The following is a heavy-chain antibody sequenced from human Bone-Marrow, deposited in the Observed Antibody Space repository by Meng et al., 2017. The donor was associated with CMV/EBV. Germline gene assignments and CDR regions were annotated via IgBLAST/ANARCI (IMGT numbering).Heavy chain of an antibody. J-gene: IGHJ1*01. Sequence: SETLSLTCTVSGGSVSSGSYYWSWIRQPPGKGLEWIGYIYYSGSTNYNPSLKSRVTISVDTSKKQFSLKLSSVTAADTAVYYCASSLDTDYYDSSGWFVFQHWGQGTLVTVSS. D-gene: IGHD3-22*01. CDR3: ASSLDTDYYDSSGWFVFQH. CDR1: GGSVSSGSYY. CDR2: IYYSGST. V-gene: IGHV4-61*01.